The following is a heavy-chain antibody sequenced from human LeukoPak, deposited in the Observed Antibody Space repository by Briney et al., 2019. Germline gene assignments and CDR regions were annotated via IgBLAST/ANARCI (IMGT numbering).Heavy chain of an antibody. CDR3: ARDRGGYCSSTSCYRPDAFDI. V-gene: IGHV3-66*02. J-gene: IGHJ3*02. D-gene: IGHD2-2*01. CDR2: IYSGGST. CDR1: GFNVSTNY. Sequence: GGSLRLSCAASGFNVSTNYMSWFRQAPGKGLEWVSVIYSGGSTYYADSVKGRFTISRDNSKNTLYLQMSSLRAEDTAVYYCARDRGGYCSSTSCYRPDAFDIWGQGTMVTVSS.